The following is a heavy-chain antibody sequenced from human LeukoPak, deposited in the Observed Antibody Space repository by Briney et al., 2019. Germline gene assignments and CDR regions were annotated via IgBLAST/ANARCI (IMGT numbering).Heavy chain of an antibody. CDR1: GGSISSGPYF. J-gene: IGHJ6*02. V-gene: IGHV4-30-2*06. Sequence: SQTLSLTCSVSGGSISSGPYFWSWIRQSPGQGLEWIGYIWPSGSTNYNPSLSGRVAISLDKSRNHFTLMVTAVTAADTAVYYCARIYGLYQEAMDVWGPGITVTVSS. CDR3: ARIYGLYQEAMDV. D-gene: IGHD3-16*02. CDR2: IWPSGST.